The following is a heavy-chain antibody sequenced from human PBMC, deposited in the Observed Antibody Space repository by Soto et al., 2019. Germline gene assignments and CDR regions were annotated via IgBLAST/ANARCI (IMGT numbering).Heavy chain of an antibody. D-gene: IGHD3-16*02. CDR1: GFTFSSYA. J-gene: IGHJ6*02. V-gene: IGHV3-30-3*01. CDR2: ISYDGSNK. Sequence: GGSLRLSCAASGFTFSSYAMHWVRRAPGKGLEWVAVISYDGSNKYYADSVKGRFTISRDNSKNTLYLQMNSLRAEDTAVYYCARDRGNYDYVWGSYRMVGMDVWGQGTTVTVSS. CDR3: ARDRGNYDYVWGSYRMVGMDV.